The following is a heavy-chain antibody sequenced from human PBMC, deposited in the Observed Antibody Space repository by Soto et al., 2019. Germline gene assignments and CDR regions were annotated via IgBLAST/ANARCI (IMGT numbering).Heavy chain of an antibody. CDR1: GGTFSSYA. D-gene: IGHD3-10*01. J-gene: IGHJ6*02. V-gene: IGHV1-69*01. CDR2: VIPIFGTA. CDR3: ARSWTMVRGVIILDPSKHDYGMDV. Sequence: QVQLVQSGAEVKKPGSSVKVSCKASGGTFSSYAISWVRQAPGQGLEWMGGVIPIFGTANYAQKFQGRVTITADESTSTAYMELSSLRSEDTAVYYCARSWTMVRGVIILDPSKHDYGMDVWGQGTTVTVSS.